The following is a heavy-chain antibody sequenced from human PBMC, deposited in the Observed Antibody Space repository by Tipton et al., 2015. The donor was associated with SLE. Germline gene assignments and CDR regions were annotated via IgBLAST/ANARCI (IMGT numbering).Heavy chain of an antibody. V-gene: IGHV4-34*01. D-gene: IGHD2-2*02. CDR3: ASVVVPAAIVSYMDV. CDR2: INHSGST. Sequence: TLSLTCAVYGGSFSGYYWSWIRQSPGKGLEWIGDINHSGSTNYNPSLKSRVTISVDPSKNQLSLKLTSVTAADTAVYYCASVVVPAAIVSYMDVWGKGTTVTVSS. CDR1: GGSFSGYY. J-gene: IGHJ6*03.